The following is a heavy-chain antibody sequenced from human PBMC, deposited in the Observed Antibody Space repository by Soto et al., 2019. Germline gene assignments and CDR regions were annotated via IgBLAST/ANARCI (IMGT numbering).Heavy chain of an antibody. CDR2: INPSCGGT. J-gene: IGHJ6*04. CDR3: ARQITVNASYHYGMDV. CDR1: GYTFTSYY. V-gene: IGHV1-46*01. Sequence: PVKVSCKASGYTFTSYYMHWVRQAPGQGVEWMGIINPSCGGTSYAEKFQGRVTMTRDTSTSTVYMELISLRSEDPAAYYCARQITVNASYHYGMDVCRKGTTVTASS. D-gene: IGHD3-16*01.